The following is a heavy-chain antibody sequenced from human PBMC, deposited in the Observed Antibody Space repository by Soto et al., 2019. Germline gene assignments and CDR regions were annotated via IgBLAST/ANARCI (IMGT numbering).Heavy chain of an antibody. CDR1: GFTFSSSA. Sequence: HPGGSLRLSCAASGFTFSSSAMSWVRQAPGKGLEWVSYISSSSSTIYYADSVKGRFTISRDNAKNSLYLQMNSLRDEDTAVYYCARVSRYSGYDFDEGRYGMDVWGQGTTVTVSS. J-gene: IGHJ6*02. V-gene: IGHV3-48*02. CDR2: ISSSSSTI. D-gene: IGHD5-12*01. CDR3: ARVSRYSGYDFDEGRYGMDV.